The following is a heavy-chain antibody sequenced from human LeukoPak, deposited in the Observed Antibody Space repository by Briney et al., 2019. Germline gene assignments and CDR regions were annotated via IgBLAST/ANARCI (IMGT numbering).Heavy chain of an antibody. D-gene: IGHD3-22*01. V-gene: IGHV3-21*01. J-gene: IGHJ4*02. CDR1: GFTFSSYS. CDR2: ISSNSNYR. CDR3: ARVRYYDGSGYYYFDY. Sequence: GGSLRLSCAASGFTFSSYSMNWVRQAPGKGLEWVSSISSNSNYRNYADSVKGRFTISRDNAENSLYLQMNSLGAEDTAVYYCARVRYYDGSGYYYFDYWGQGTLVTVSS.